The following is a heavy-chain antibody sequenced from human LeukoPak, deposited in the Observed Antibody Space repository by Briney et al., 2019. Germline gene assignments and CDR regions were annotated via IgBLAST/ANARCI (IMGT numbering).Heavy chain of an antibody. CDR1: GITLSNYG. CDR3: AKRGVVIRVILVGFHKEAYYFDS. Sequence: GGSLRLSCAVSGITLSNYGMSWVRRAPGKGLEWVAGISGSGGGTNYADSVKGRFTISRDSPKNTLYLQMNSLRAEDTAVYFCAKRGVVIRVILVGFHKEAYYFDSWGQGALVTVSS. CDR2: ISGSGGGT. D-gene: IGHD3-22*01. J-gene: IGHJ4*02. V-gene: IGHV3-23*01.